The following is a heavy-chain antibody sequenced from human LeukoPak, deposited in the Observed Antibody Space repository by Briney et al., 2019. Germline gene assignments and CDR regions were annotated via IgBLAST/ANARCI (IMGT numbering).Heavy chain of an antibody. CDR2: IYYSGST. J-gene: IGHJ4*02. V-gene: IGHV4-59*12. CDR1: GGSISSYY. CDR3: ARGARYYDSSGYYPYYYFDY. D-gene: IGHD3-22*01. Sequence: PSETLSLTCTVSGGSISSYYWSWIRQPPGKGLEWIGYIYYSGSTNYNPSLKSRVTISVDTSKNQFSLKLSSVTAADTAVYYCARGARYYDSSGYYPYYYFDYWGQGTLVTVSS.